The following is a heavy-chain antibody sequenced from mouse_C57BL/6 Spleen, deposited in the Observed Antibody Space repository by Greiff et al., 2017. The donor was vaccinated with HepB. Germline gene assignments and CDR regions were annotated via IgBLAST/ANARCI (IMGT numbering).Heavy chain of an antibody. D-gene: IGHD1-1*01. Sequence: ELSCKATGYTFTGYWIEWVKQRPGHGLEWIGEILPGSGSTNYNEKFKGKATFTADTSSNTAYMQLSSLTIEDSAIYYCARSWITTVVAPYWYFDVWGTGTTVTVSS. CDR2: ILPGSGST. V-gene: IGHV1-9*01. CDR1: GYTFTGYW. CDR3: ARSWITTVVAPYWYFDV. J-gene: IGHJ1*03.